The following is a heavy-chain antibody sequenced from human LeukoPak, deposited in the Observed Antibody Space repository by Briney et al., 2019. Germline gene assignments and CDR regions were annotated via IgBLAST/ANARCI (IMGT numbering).Heavy chain of an antibody. CDR3: VRDISGEKSFDY. V-gene: IGHV3-30*04. D-gene: IGHD3-10*01. Sequence: GRSLRLSCAASGFDFSSYVMHWVRQAPGKGLEWVAVMSHDGSNEYHADSVKGRFTISRDNSKNTLSLQMNSLRAEDTAVYYCVRDISGEKSFDYWGQGTLVTVSS. CDR1: GFDFSSYV. CDR2: MSHDGSNE. J-gene: IGHJ4*02.